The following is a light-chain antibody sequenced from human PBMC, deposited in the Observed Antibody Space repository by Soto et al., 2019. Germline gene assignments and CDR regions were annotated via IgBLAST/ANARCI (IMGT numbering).Light chain of an antibody. Sequence: ESVLTQSPGTLSLSPGEKATLSCRASQSVSSSYLAWYRQKPGQAPRLLIYGASSRATGIPDRFSGSGSGTDFTLTVSRLEPEDFAVYYCQQFGSSSWTFCQGTKVDIK. V-gene: IGKV3-20*01. CDR3: QQFGSSSWT. CDR1: QSVSSSY. J-gene: IGKJ1*01. CDR2: GAS.